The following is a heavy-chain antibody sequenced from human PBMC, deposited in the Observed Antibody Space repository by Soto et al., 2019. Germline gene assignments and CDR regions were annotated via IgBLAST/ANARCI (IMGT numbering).Heavy chain of an antibody. D-gene: IGHD3-16*01. CDR2: INHSGST. Sequence: PSETLSLTCAVYGGSFSGYYWSWIRQPPGKGLEWIGEINHSGSTNYNPSLKSRVTISVDTSKNQFSLKLSSVTAADTAVYYCARALHGAHFDYWGQGTLVTVSS. V-gene: IGHV4-34*01. CDR3: ARALHGAHFDY. CDR1: GGSFSGYY. J-gene: IGHJ4*02.